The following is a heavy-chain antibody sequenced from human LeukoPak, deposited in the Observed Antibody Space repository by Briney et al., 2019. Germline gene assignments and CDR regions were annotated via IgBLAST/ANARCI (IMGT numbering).Heavy chain of an antibody. D-gene: IGHD3-3*01. V-gene: IGHV4-38-2*02. CDR2: IYHSGST. Sequence: SETLSLTCTVSGYSISSGYYWGWIRQPPGKGLEWIGSIYHSGSTYYNPSLKSRVTISVDTSKNQFSLKLSSVTAADTAVYYCARALPPEYYDFWSGYYNLYYYYYYMDVWGKGTTVTVSS. CDR1: GYSISSGYY. CDR3: ARALPPEYYDFWSGYYNLYYYYYYMDV. J-gene: IGHJ6*03.